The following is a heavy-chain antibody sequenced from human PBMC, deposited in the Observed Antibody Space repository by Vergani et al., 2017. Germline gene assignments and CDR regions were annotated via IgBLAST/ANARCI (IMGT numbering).Heavy chain of an antibody. Sequence: QVQLVQSGAEVKKPGASVKVSCKASGYTFTSYAMHWVRQAPGQRLEWMGWSNAGNGNTKYSQEFQGRVTITRDTSPSTAYMELSSLGSEDTAVYYCAREGIAAAGEYYFDYWGQGTLVTVSS. D-gene: IGHD6-13*01. CDR1: GYTFTSYA. V-gene: IGHV1-3*02. J-gene: IGHJ4*02. CDR2: SNAGNGNT. CDR3: AREGIAAAGEYYFDY.